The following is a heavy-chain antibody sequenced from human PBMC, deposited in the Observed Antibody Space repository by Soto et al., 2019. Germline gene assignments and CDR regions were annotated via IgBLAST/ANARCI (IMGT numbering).Heavy chain of an antibody. CDR3: ERLRIATNNSKWFDP. Sequence: SETLSLTCSVSGAALNSGNYYWSWIRQVPGKGLEWIGHIYVTGAVDYNPSLRDRITISQDTSERQFSLNLRLVTAADTAVYYCERLRIATNNSKWFDPWGQGTLVTVSS. CDR1: GAALNSGNYY. D-gene: IGHD2-21*01. J-gene: IGHJ5*02. V-gene: IGHV4-31*03. CDR2: IYVTGAV.